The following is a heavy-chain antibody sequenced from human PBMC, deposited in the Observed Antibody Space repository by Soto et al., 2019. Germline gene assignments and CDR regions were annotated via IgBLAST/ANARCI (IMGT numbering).Heavy chain of an antibody. V-gene: IGHV4-61*01. CDR1: CGSVSSGSYY. CDR3: ARDRSCSSPNLLHY. Sequence: SETLSLTCTVSCGSVSSGSYYWSWIRQPPGKGLEWIGYIYYSGGTNYNTSLKSRITISVDTSKNQFSLKLFSVTAADTAMYYCARDRSCSSPNLLHYWGRGTLVTVYS. D-gene: IGHD6-6*01. J-gene: IGHJ4*02. CDR2: IYYSGGT.